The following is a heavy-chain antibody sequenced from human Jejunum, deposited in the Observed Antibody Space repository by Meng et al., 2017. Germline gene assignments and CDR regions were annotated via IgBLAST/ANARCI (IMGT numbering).Heavy chain of an antibody. V-gene: IGHV4-39*07. CDR1: GGSISTYNYY. J-gene: IGHJ6*02. Sequence: LSCTVSGGSISTYNYYWGWIRQPPGKGLEWIGSVYYKGTTHYNPSLNSRVTISVDTSKEQFSLKLISMTAADTAVYYCARVWSNGGSYYYALDVWGQGTTVTVSS. CDR2: VYYKGTT. CDR3: ARVWSNGGSYYYALDV. D-gene: IGHD3-16*01.